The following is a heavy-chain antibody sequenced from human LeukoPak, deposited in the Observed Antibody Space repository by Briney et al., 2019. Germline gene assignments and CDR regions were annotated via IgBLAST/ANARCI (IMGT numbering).Heavy chain of an antibody. V-gene: IGHV3-11*01. CDR3: AKGTSISLDSSGYYYYFDY. D-gene: IGHD3-22*01. CDR1: GFTFSDYY. J-gene: IGHJ4*02. CDR2: ISSSGSTI. Sequence: PGGSLRLSCAASGFTFSDYYMSWIRQAPGKGLEWVSYISSSGSTIYYADSVKGRFTISRDNSKNTLYLQMNSLRAEDTAVYYCAKGTSISLDSSGYYYYFDYWGQGTLVTVSS.